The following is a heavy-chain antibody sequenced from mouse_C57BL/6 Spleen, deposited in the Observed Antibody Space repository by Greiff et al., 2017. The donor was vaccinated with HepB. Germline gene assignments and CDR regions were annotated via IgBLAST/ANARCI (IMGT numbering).Heavy chain of an antibody. CDR1: GFNIKDDY. V-gene: IGHV14-4*01. CDR2: IDPENGDT. J-gene: IGHJ1*03. Sequence: EVQLKESGAELVRPGASVKLSCTASGFNIKDDYMHWVKQRPEQGLEWIGWIDPENGDTEYASKFQGKATITADTSSNTAYLQLSSLTSEDTAVYYCTRITTVVASSYWYFDVWGTGTTVTVSS. CDR3: TRITTVVASSYWYFDV. D-gene: IGHD1-1*01.